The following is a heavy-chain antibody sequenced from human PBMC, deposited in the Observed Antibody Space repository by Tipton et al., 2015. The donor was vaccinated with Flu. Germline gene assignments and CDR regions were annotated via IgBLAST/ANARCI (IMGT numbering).Heavy chain of an antibody. Sequence: GLVKPSETLSLTCSVSGYSISRGYYWGWIRQPPGRELEWIGTIYESGSTLYNPSLKSRVTMSVDTSTNQFSLNLTSVTAADTAVYYCARDPTNYRGIEYWGQGTLVTVSS. D-gene: IGHD5-24*01. CDR2: IYESGST. V-gene: IGHV4-38-2*02. CDR1: GYSISRGYY. CDR3: ARDPTNYRGIEY. J-gene: IGHJ4*02.